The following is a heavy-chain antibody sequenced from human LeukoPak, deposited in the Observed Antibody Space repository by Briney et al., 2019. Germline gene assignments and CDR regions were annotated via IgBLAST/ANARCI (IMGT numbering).Heavy chain of an antibody. J-gene: IGHJ4*02. CDR3: ARAFSGSTSCYNY. V-gene: IGHV1-2*02. D-gene: IGHD2-2*02. CDR2: INPNSGGT. CDR1: GYTFTGYY. Sequence: ASVKVSCKASGYTFTGYYMHWVRQAPGQGLEWMGWINPNSGGTNYAQKFQGRVTMTRDTSISTAYMELSRLRSDDTAVYYCARAFSGSTSCYNYWGQGTLVTVSS.